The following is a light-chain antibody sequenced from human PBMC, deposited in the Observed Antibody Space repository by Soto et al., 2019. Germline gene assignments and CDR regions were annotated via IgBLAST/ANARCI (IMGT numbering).Light chain of an antibody. CDR1: QDISSW. V-gene: IGKV1D-12*01. Sequence: DIRMTQSPSSVSASVGDRVTITCRASQDISSWLAWYQQKPGKAPKLLIYAASSLQSGVPSRFSGSGSGTDFTLTISSLQPEDFASYYCQQAKGFPTFGGGTKVEIK. J-gene: IGKJ4*01. CDR3: QQAKGFPT. CDR2: AAS.